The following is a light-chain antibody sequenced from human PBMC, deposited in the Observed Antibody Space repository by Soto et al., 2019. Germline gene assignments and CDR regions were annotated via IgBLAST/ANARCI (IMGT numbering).Light chain of an antibody. CDR3: QQYNSWPPLT. V-gene: IGKV3-15*01. CDR1: QSVSSN. Sequence: EIVMTQSPATLSVSPGERATLSCRASQSVSSNFAWYQQKPGQAPRRLIYGASTSATGIPARFSGSGSGTEFTLTISSLQSEDLAVYYCQQYNSWPPLTFGGGTKVEIK. J-gene: IGKJ4*01. CDR2: GAS.